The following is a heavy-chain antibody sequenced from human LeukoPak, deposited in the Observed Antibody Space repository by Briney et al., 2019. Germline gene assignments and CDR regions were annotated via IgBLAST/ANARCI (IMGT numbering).Heavy chain of an antibody. CDR2: IRHDGSIK. CDR1: GFIFSTYG. V-gene: IGHV3-30*02. J-gene: IGHJ4*02. CDR3: AKDSSADIDY. Sequence: GGSLRLSCAASGFIFSTYGMYWVRQAPGKGLEWVAFIRHDGSIKNYAGSVKGRSTISRDNSKNTLYLQMNGLRAEDTAVYYCAKDSSADIDYWGQGTLVTVSS. D-gene: IGHD3-10*01.